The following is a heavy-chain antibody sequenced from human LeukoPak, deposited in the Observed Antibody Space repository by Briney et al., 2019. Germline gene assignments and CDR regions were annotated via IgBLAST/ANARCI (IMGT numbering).Heavy chain of an antibody. CDR2: ISSSSSYI. Sequence: KTGGSLILSSAASGFTFSSYSMNWVRQAPGMGLEWVSSISSSSSYIYYADSVKGRFTISRDNAKNSLYLQMNSLRAEDTAVYYCAKVRGVISPPFDYWGQGTLVTVSS. J-gene: IGHJ4*02. V-gene: IGHV3-21*01. CDR1: GFTFSSYS. D-gene: IGHD3-10*01. CDR3: AKVRGVISPPFDY.